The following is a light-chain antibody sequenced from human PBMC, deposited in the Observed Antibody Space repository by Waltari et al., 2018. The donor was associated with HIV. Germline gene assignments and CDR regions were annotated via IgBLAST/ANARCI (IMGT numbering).Light chain of an antibody. J-gene: IGLJ2*01. CDR1: TSNTWTNL. V-gene: IGLV1-51*01. Sequence: QSVLTQPPSVSATPGQKVTISCSGSTSNTWTNLVSWYQHIPGRAPKLLIDDNDERPSDVPDRFSGSRSGTAATLGCTGLQTGDEADDYCATWDSDVNGVLFGGGTKLTAL. CDR3: ATWDSDVNGVL. CDR2: DND.